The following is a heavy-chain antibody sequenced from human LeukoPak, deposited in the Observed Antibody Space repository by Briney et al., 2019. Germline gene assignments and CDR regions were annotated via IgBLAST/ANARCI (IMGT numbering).Heavy chain of an antibody. D-gene: IGHD2-2*01. CDR1: GGSFSGYY. CDR3: ARGFLPVPTG. Sequence: PSETLSLTCAVYGGSFSGYYWSWIRQPPGKGLEWIGEIKHSGSTNYNPSLKSRVTISVDTSKNQFSLKLSSVTAADTAVYYCARGFLPVPTGWGQGTLVTVSS. J-gene: IGHJ4*02. V-gene: IGHV4-34*01. CDR2: IKHSGST.